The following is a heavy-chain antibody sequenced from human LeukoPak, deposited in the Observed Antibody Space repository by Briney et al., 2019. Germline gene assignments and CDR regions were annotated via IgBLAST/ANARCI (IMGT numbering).Heavy chain of an antibody. CDR3: ARGYCSSTSCYTGGEYYYYYMDV. CDR1: GYTFTSYA. CDR2: INAGNGNT. D-gene: IGHD2-2*02. Sequence: ASVKVSCKASGYTFTSYAMHWVRQAPGQRLEWMGWINAGNGNTKYSQKFQGRVTITADESTSTAYMELSSLRSEDTAVYYCARGYCSSTSCYTGGEYYYYYMDVWGKGTTVTVSS. J-gene: IGHJ6*03. V-gene: IGHV1-3*01.